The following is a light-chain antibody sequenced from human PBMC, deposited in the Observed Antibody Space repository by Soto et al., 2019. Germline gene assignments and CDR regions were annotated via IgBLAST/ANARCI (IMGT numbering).Light chain of an antibody. J-gene: IGKJ1*01. CDR1: QSVSSSY. CDR2: GAS. V-gene: IGKV3-20*01. Sequence: EIVWTQTPGTLSLSPGERATLACRASQSVSSSYLAWYQQKPGQALRLLIYGASSRATGIPDRFSGSGSGTDFTLTISRLEPEDFAMYYCQQCGGSPTFGQGTKVDIK. CDR3: QQCGGSPT.